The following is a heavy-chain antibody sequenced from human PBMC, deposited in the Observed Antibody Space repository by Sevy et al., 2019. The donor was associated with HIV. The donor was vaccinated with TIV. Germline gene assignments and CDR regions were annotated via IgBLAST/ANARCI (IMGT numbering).Heavy chain of an antibody. D-gene: IGHD1-26*01. V-gene: IGHV3-15*07. J-gene: IGHJ4*02. CDR2: IRSATDGGTT. CDR1: AFTFSNDW. Sequence: GGSLRLSCVASAFTFSNDWMTWVRQAPGKGLEWVGHIRSATDGGTTDYAAPVKGRFTISRDDSKNTLYLQMNSLKTEDTAVYYCTTVGWELLQAFDYWGQGTLVTVSS. CDR3: TTVGWELLQAFDY.